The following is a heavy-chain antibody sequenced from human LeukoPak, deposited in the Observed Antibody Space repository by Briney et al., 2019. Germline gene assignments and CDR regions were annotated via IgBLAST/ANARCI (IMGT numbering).Heavy chain of an antibody. J-gene: IGHJ3*02. Sequence: PGGSLRLSXAASGFTFSGYNMQWVRQAPGKGLEWVSGISRSGPTYYRDSVKGRFTISRDNSKDTLYLQMDSLRAEDTATYYCAKGESFAFAMWGQGTMVTVSS. CDR1: GFTFSGYN. CDR2: ISRSGPT. V-gene: IGHV3-23*01. CDR3: AKGESFAFAM.